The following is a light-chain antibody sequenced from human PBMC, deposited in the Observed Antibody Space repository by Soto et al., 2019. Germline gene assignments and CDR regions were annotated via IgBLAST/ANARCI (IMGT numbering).Light chain of an antibody. J-gene: IGKJ2*01. CDR3: QQYDTYSRT. CDR2: DAS. CDR1: QSISNW. V-gene: IGKV1-5*01. Sequence: DIQMTQSTSTLSASVGDRVTITCRASQSISNWLAWYQQRPGKAPKLLIYDASSLQSGVPSRFSGGRSGTEFTLTISSLQADDFATYYYQQYDTYSRTFGQGAKVDIK.